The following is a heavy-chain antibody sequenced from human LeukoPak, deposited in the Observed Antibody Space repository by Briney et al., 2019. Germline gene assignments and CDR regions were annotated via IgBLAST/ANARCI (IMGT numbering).Heavy chain of an antibody. Sequence: PGGSLRLSCAASGFTFSSYAMSWVRQAPGKGLEWVSAISGSGGSTYYADSVKGRFTISRDNSKNTLYLQMNSLRAEDTAVYYCAKSGDYCSSTSCFGYYYYGMDVWGQGTTVTVSS. D-gene: IGHD2-2*01. CDR1: GFTFSSYA. V-gene: IGHV3-23*01. CDR2: ISGSGGST. J-gene: IGHJ6*02. CDR3: AKSGDYCSSTSCFGYYYYGMDV.